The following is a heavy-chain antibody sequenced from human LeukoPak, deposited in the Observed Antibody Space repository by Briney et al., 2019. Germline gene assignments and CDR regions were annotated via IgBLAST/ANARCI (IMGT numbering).Heavy chain of an antibody. CDR1: GFTFSSYA. J-gene: IGHJ4*02. CDR3: ARQVVTASSLDY. D-gene: IGHD2-21*02. V-gene: IGHV3-23*01. CDR2: ISGGAGST. Sequence: PGGSLRLSCAASGFTFSSYAMSWVRQAPGKGLEWVSAISGGAGSTYYADSVKGRFTISRDNSKNTLYLQLNSLRAEDTAVYYCARQVVTASSLDYWGQGTLVTVSS.